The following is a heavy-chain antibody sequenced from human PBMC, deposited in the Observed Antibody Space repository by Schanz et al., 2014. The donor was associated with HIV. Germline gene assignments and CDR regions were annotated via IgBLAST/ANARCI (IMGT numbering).Heavy chain of an antibody. Sequence: QVQLQQWGAGLLKPSETLSLTCAVYVGSFTDYYWTWIRQPPGKGLEWIGEINHSGRTNYSPSLKSRVAILVDESRKKFSPHLASVTAADTAVYFCARVRSGSTAGYFDLWGRGTRVTVSS. CDR1: VGSFTDYY. D-gene: IGHD1-26*01. CDR3: ARVRSGSTAGYFDL. V-gene: IGHV4-34*02. J-gene: IGHJ2*01. CDR2: INHSGRT.